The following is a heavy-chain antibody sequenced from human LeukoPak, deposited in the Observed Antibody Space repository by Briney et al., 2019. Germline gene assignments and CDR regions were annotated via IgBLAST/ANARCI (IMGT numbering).Heavy chain of an antibody. V-gene: IGHV4-39*07. Sequence: SETLSLTCTVSGGSISIRNYYWAWIRQPPGRQLEWIGSVYSSGSTYYNPSLKSRVIILIDTSKNHFSLTLSSVTAADTAVYYCARSDGYGLVGIWGQGTMVTVSS. J-gene: IGHJ3*02. CDR2: VYSSGST. D-gene: IGHD3-10*01. CDR1: GGSISIRNYY. CDR3: ARSDGYGLVGI.